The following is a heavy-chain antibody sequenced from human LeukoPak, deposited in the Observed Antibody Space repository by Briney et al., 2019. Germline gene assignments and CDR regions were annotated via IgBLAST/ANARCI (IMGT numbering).Heavy chain of an antibody. CDR1: GGSISTYY. D-gene: IGHD5-18*01. V-gene: IGHV4-59*01. Sequence: SETLSLTCSVSGGSISTYYWNWIRQTPGKGLEWIGHISYGNTDYNPSLKSRVTISVDTSKNQFSLKLTSVTAADTAVYYCTRDKAHSYGRYFDPWGQGALVTVSS. CDR3: TRDKAHSYGRYFDP. J-gene: IGHJ5*02. CDR2: ISYGNT.